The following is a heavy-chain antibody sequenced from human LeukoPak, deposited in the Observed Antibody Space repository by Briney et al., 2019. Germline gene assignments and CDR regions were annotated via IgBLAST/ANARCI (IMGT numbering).Heavy chain of an antibody. V-gene: IGHV1-18*01. Sequence: ASVKVSCKASGYTFTSYGISWVRQAPGQGLEWMGWISAYNGNTNYAQKLQGRVTMTTDTSTSTAYMELRSLRSDDTAVYYCARDFYSDTAVVRCFDYWGQGTLVTVSS. D-gene: IGHD5-18*01. J-gene: IGHJ4*02. CDR1: GYTFTSYG. CDR3: ARDFYSDTAVVRCFDY. CDR2: ISAYNGNT.